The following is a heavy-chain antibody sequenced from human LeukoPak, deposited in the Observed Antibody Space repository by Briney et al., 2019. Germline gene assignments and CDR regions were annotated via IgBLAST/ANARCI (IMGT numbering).Heavy chain of an antibody. D-gene: IGHD2-15*01. CDR2: IRYDGSYK. Sequence: GGSLRLSCAASGFTFSNYGIHWVRQAPGKGLEWVAFIRYDGSYKYYADSVKGRFTISRDNSKNTLYLQVNSLRAEDMAVYYCARLYCSGGSCSDYWGQGTLVTVSS. CDR3: ARLYCSGGSCSDY. CDR1: GFTFSNYG. V-gene: IGHV3-30*02. J-gene: IGHJ4*02.